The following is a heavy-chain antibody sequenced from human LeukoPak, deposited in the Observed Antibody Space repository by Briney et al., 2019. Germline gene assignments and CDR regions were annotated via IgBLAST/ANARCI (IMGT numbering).Heavy chain of an antibody. CDR3: ATDSRPIYYYGMDV. D-gene: IGHD6-6*01. CDR2: FDPEDGET. Sequence: ASVSVSYRVSGYTLTELYMHWVRQARGKGREWMGGFDPEDGETIYAQKFQGRVTMTEDTSTDTAYMELSSLRSEDTAVYYCATDSRPIYYYGMDVWGQGTMVTVSS. V-gene: IGHV1-24*01. CDR1: GYTLTELY. J-gene: IGHJ6*02.